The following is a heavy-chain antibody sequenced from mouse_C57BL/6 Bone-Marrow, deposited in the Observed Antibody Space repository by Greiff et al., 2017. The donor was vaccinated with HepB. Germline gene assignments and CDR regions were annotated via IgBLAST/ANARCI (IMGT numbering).Heavy chain of an antibody. J-gene: IGHJ3*01. D-gene: IGHD1-1*01. CDR1: GFNIKNTY. V-gene: IGHV14-3*01. Sequence: EVKVVESVAELVRPGASVKLSCTASGFNIKNTYMHWVKQRPEQGLEWIGRIDPANGNTKYAPKFQGKATITADTSSNTAYLQLSSLTSEDTAIYYCASGDYGSSWFAYWGQGTLVTVSA. CDR2: IDPANGNT. CDR3: ASGDYGSSWFAY.